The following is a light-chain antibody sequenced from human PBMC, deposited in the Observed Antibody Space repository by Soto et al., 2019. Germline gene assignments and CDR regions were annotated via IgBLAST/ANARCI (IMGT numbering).Light chain of an antibody. CDR2: GVT. Sequence: QSVLTQPASVSVSPGRSITISCTGTSSDVGAYYSVSWYQHHPGKAPKLIIYGVTNRPSGVSNRFSGSKSGNTASLTISGLQAEDEADYHCSSYTSGSSHYVFGTGTKVTVL. CDR1: SSDVGAYYS. CDR3: SSYTSGSSHYV. V-gene: IGLV2-14*01. J-gene: IGLJ1*01.